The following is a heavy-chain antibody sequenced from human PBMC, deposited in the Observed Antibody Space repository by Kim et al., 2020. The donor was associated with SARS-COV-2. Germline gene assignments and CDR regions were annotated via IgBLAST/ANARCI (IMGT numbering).Heavy chain of an antibody. V-gene: IGHV3-21*01. CDR2: ISSSSSYI. J-gene: IGHJ4*02. CDR1: GFTFSSYS. Sequence: GGSLRLSCAASGFTFSSYSMNWVRQAPGKGLEWVSSISSSSSYIYYADSVKGRFTISRDNAKNSLYLQMNSLRAEDTAVYYCAREGNYYDSSVYLRVWGQGTLVTVSS. CDR3: AREGNYYDSSVYLRV. D-gene: IGHD3-22*01.